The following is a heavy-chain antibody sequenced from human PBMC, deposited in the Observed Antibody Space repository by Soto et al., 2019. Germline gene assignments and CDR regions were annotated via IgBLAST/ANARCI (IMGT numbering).Heavy chain of an antibody. CDR1: GFTFRHYY. CDR3: ASQPFDSSGYPLYYFDY. Sequence: GVLRLSCAAFGFTFRHYYMSWLRQAPGKGLEWVSYISSSSSYRNYADSVKGRFTISRDNAKNSLYLQMNSLRAEDTAVYYCASQPFDSSGYPLYYFDYWGQGTLVTVSS. J-gene: IGHJ4*02. V-gene: IGHV3-11*03. CDR2: ISSSSSYR. D-gene: IGHD3-22*01.